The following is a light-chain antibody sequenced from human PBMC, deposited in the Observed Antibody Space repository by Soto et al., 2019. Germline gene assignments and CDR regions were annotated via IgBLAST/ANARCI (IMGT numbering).Light chain of an antibody. CDR2: EVT. CDR1: SSDIGGHNY. V-gene: IGLV2-14*01. Sequence: QSALTQPASVSGSPGQSITISCTGSSSDIGGHNYVSWYQQYPGKAPKLIIYEVTNRPSGASDRFSGSKSGNTASLTISGLQAEDEADYYCNSYTSTSTLVFGGGTKLTVL. CDR3: NSYTSTSTLV. J-gene: IGLJ2*01.